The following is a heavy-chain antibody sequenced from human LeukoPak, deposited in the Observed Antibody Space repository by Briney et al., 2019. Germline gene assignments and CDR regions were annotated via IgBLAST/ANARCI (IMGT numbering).Heavy chain of an antibody. D-gene: IGHD6-19*01. CDR3: AKDSNSGCSHDY. CDR1: GFTVSSNY. Sequence: PGGSLRLSCAASGFTVSSNYMSWVRQAPGKGLGWVSVIYSGGRTSYADSVKGRFTISRDNPKNPLYLQMNSLRDEDTAVYYCAKDSNSGCSHDYWGQGTLVTVSS. CDR2: IYSGGRT. J-gene: IGHJ4*02. V-gene: IGHV3-66*01.